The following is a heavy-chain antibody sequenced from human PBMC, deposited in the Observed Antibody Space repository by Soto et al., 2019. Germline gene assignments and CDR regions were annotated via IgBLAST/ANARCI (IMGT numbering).Heavy chain of an antibody. CDR3: ATGDYYDSSGAPFMY. CDR2: TYYRGST. CDR1: RGSISSGDYS. D-gene: IGHD3-22*01. Sequence: PSETLSLTCTVSRGSISSGDYSWSWIRPPPGQGLEGIGSTYYRGSTYYNPSLKSRVTISVGTSKNQFSLKLSSVTAADTAVYYCATGDYYDSSGAPFMYWDQGTLVAVSS. V-gene: IGHV4-30-4*01. J-gene: IGHJ4*02.